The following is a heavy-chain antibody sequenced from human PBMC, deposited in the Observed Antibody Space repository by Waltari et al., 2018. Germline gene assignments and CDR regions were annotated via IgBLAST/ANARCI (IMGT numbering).Heavy chain of an antibody. CDR2: IYTSGST. Sequence: QVQLQESGPGLVKPSQTLSLTCTVSGGSISSGSYYWSWIRQPAGKGLEWIGYIYTSGSTNYNPTLKSRVTISVDTSKNQFSLKLSSVTAADTAVYYCARAEYYGDYPYFDYWGQGTLVTVSS. J-gene: IGHJ4*02. CDR1: GGSISSGSYY. D-gene: IGHD4-17*01. V-gene: IGHV4-61*09. CDR3: ARAEYYGDYPYFDY.